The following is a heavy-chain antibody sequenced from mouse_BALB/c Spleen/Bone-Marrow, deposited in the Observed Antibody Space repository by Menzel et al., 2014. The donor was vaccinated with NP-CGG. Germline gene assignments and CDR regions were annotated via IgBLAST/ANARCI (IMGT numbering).Heavy chain of an antibody. Sequence: QLQQSGAEPARPCASVKMSCKSSGYTFTTYTMHWVKQRPGQGLEWIGYINPSSRHTNYNQKFKDKATLTADKSSSTGYMELSSMTSEDSAVYLCAKRDIYYGYVGNAVDYWGLGASVPVTS. J-gene: IGHJ4*01. V-gene: IGHV1-4*01. CDR1: GYTFTTYT. CDR3: AKRDIYYGYVGNAVDY. CDR2: INPSSRHT. D-gene: IGHD2-2*01.